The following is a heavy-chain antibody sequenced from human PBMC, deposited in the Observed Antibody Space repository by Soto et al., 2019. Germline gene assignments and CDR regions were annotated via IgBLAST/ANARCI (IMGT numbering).Heavy chain of an antibody. CDR3: AREGYYYDSSGMPRGAFDI. Sequence: PGGSLRLSCAASGFTVSSNYMSWVRQAPGKGLEWDSVIYSGGSTYYADSVKGRFTISRDNSKNTLYLQMNSLRAEDTAVYYCAREGYYYDSSGMPRGAFDIWGQGTMVTVSS. D-gene: IGHD3-22*01. J-gene: IGHJ3*02. V-gene: IGHV3-53*01. CDR2: IYSGGST. CDR1: GFTVSSNY.